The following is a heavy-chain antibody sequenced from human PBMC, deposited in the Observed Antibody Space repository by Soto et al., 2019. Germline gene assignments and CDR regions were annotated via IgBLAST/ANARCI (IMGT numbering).Heavy chain of an antibody. V-gene: IGHV3-23*01. CDR3: AKVLTRVQRWGEAYSYAMDV. J-gene: IGHJ6*02. D-gene: IGHD3-10*01. CDR1: GSTFSNYA. Sequence: GGSLRLSCVASGSTFSNYAMSWVRQAPGEGPVWVSTVSGSGDITYYADSLKGRFTISRDNSKKTLYLQMNSLRADDTAIYYCAKVLTRVQRWGEAYSYAMDVWGQGTTVTVSS. CDR2: VSGSGDIT.